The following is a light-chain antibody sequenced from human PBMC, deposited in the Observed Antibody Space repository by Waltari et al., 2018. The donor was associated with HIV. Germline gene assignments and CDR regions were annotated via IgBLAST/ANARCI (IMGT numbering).Light chain of an antibody. V-gene: IGKV3-15*01. CDR1: QSVSSN. Sequence: RASQSVSSNLAWYQQKPGQAPRLLIYGASTRATGIPARFSGSGSGTEFTLTISSLQSEDFAVYYCQQYNNWPGTFGQGTKVEIK. J-gene: IGKJ1*01. CDR3: QQYNNWPGT. CDR2: GAS.